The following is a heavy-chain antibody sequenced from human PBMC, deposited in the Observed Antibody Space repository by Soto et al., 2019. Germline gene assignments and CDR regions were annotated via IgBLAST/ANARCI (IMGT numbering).Heavy chain of an antibody. Sequence: GESLKISCKGSGYSFTSYWIGWVRQMPGKGLEWMGIIYPGDSDTRYSPSFQGQVTISADKSISTAYLQWSSLKASDTAMYYCARNTAAGTFYYYYYMDVWGKGTTVTVSS. CDR2: IYPGDSDT. CDR1: GYSFTSYW. D-gene: IGHD6-13*01. J-gene: IGHJ6*03. V-gene: IGHV5-51*01. CDR3: ARNTAAGTFYYYYYMDV.